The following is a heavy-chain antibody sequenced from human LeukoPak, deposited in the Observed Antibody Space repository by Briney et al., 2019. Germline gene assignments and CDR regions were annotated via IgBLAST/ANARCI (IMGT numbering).Heavy chain of an antibody. CDR2: ISSSSSYI. V-gene: IGHV3-21*01. CDR1: GFTFSSYS. Sequence: GGSLRLSCAASGFTFSSYSMHWVRQAPGKGLEWVASISSSSSYIYYADSVKGRFTISRDNAKNSLYLQMNSLRAEDTAVYYCARDKGGYEPIDYWGQGTLVTVSS. J-gene: IGHJ4*02. D-gene: IGHD5-12*01. CDR3: ARDKGGYEPIDY.